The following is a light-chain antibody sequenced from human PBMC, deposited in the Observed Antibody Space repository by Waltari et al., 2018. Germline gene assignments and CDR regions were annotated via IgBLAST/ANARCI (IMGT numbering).Light chain of an antibody. V-gene: IGKV3-15*01. J-gene: IGKJ2*01. CDR3: QQYTNWPPMYS. Sequence: EIVMTQSPATLSVSPGERATLSCRASQNIYSKLAWYQQKPGQAPRLLIYGASNRATGIPARVSGSGSGTEFTLTISSLQSEDSAVYYCQQYTNWPPMYSFGQGTKLEIK. CDR2: GAS. CDR1: QNIYSK.